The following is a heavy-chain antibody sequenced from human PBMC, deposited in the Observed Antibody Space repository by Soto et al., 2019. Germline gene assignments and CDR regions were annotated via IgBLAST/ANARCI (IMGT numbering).Heavy chain of an antibody. D-gene: IGHD4-17*01. CDR1: GGSITYINNHY. V-gene: IGHV4-30-2*01. CDR3: ARGMTTVTXLDY. Sequence: TLSLTCTVSGGSITYINNHYCSWFRQPPGKGLEWIGYIYHSGSTYYNPSLKSRVTISVDRSKNQFSLKLSSVTAADTAVYYCARGMTTVTXLDYWGQGTLVTVSS. CDR2: IYHSGST. J-gene: IGHJ4*02.